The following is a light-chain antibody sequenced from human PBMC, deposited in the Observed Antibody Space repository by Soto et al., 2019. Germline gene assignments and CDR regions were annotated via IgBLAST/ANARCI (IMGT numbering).Light chain of an antibody. CDR3: QSYDFGLSAHNYV. Sequence: QSVLTQPPSVSGAPGQRVTISCTGSSSYIGAGYDVHWYQQFPGTAPRLLIYANNNRPSGVPDRFSGSKSGTSASLAITGLQADDEADYYCQSYDFGLSAHNYVFGTGTKVTVL. J-gene: IGLJ1*01. CDR1: SSYIGAGYD. CDR2: ANN. V-gene: IGLV1-40*01.